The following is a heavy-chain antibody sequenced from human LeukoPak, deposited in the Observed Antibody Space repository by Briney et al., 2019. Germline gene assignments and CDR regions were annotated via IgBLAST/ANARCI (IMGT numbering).Heavy chain of an antibody. Sequence: ASVKVSCKASGYTFTGYYMHWVRQAPGQGLEWMGWINPNSGGTNYAQKFQGRVTMTRDTSISTAYMELSRLRSDDTAVYYCARDAEHCTNGVCYTGFDYWGQGTLVTVSS. D-gene: IGHD2-8*01. CDR1: GYTFTGYY. CDR3: ARDAEHCTNGVCYTGFDY. V-gene: IGHV1-2*02. CDR2: INPNSGGT. J-gene: IGHJ4*02.